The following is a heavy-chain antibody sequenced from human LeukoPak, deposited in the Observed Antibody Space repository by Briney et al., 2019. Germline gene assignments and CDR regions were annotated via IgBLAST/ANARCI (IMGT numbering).Heavy chain of an antibody. CDR3: ATEKNYGDYNAYGMDV. CDR1: GFTFSTYG. Sequence: GGSLRLSCAASGFTFSTYGMSWVRQAPGKGLEWLSYISGSSSAINYADSVKGRFTISRDNAKNSLFLQMNSLRAEDTAVYYCATEKNYGDYNAYGMDVWGQGTTVIVSS. J-gene: IGHJ6*02. D-gene: IGHD4-17*01. V-gene: IGHV3-48*01. CDR2: ISGSSSAI.